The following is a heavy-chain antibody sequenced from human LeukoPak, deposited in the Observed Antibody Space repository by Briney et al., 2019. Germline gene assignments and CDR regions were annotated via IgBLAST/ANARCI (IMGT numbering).Heavy chain of an antibody. V-gene: IGHV3-7*01. CDR2: IKQDGSEK. D-gene: IGHD4-17*01. CDR1: GFTFSSYW. Sequence: GGSLRLSCAASGFTFSSYWMSWVRQAPGKGLEWVANIKQDGSEKYYVDSVKGRFTISRDNANNSLSLHMNSLRAEDTAVYYCARESKGRSKIDYWGQGTLVTVSS. CDR3: ARESKGRSKIDY. J-gene: IGHJ4*02.